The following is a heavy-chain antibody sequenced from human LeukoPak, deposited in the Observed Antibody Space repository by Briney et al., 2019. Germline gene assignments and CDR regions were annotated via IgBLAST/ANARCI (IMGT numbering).Heavy chain of an antibody. CDR3: AREHDILTGFSLDY. Sequence: GASVKVSCKASGYTFTTYAIHWVRQAPGQRLEYMGWINAGNGNTKYSQKLQARVTITRDTSASTAHMELSSLTSEDTAVYYCAREHDILTGFSLDYWGQGTLVTVSS. V-gene: IGHV1-3*01. J-gene: IGHJ4*02. CDR2: INAGNGNT. D-gene: IGHD3-9*01. CDR1: GYTFTTYA.